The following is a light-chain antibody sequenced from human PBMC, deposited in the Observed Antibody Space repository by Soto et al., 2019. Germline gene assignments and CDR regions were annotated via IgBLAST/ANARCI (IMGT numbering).Light chain of an antibody. CDR3: QQFNSYPIT. CDR2: DVS. V-gene: IGKV1-13*02. CDR1: QDIRGA. J-gene: IGKJ5*01. Sequence: AIQLTQSPSSLSASVGDRVTITCRASQDIRGALAWYQQTPGKAPKILIYDVSTLQSGVPSRFSGSSSGTDFSLTISSLQPEDFATYFWQQFNSYPITFGQGTRLDIK.